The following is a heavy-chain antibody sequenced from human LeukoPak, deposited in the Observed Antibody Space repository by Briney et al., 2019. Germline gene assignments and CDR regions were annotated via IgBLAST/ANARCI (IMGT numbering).Heavy chain of an antibody. V-gene: IGHV1-46*01. Sequence: ASVKVSCKASGYTYSNYYVHWVRQAPGQGLEWMGVINPSGGSTNYAQRFQGRVTMTRDTSTSTVYMEMSSLRSEDTAVYYCARDSTVTTFRGCVDPWGQGTLVTVSS. CDR2: INPSGGST. CDR1: GYTYSNYY. J-gene: IGHJ5*02. CDR3: ARDSTVTTFRGCVDP. D-gene: IGHD4-17*01.